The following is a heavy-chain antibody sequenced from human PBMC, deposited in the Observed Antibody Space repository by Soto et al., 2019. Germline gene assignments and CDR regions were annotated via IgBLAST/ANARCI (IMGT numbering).Heavy chain of an antibody. D-gene: IGHD3-10*01. CDR1: GGSISSYY. V-gene: IGHV4-59*08. J-gene: IGHJ6*03. CDR2: IYYSGST. CDR3: ARSIITLPHYYYYYYMDV. Sequence: SETLSLTCTVSGGSISSYYWSWIRQPPGKGLEWIGYIYYSGSTNYNPSLKGRVTISVDTSKNQFSLKLSSVTAADTAVYYCARSIITLPHYYYYYYMDVWGKGTTVTVSS.